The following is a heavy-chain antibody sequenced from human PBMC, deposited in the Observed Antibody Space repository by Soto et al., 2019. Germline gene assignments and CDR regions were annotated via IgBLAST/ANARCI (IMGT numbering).Heavy chain of an antibody. CDR1: GFTFSSYA. V-gene: IGHV3-64*01. CDR3: ARAFGYAFDI. CDR2: ISSNGGST. J-gene: IGHJ3*02. Sequence: EVQLVESGGGLVQPGGSLRLSCAASGFTFSSYAMHWVRQAPGKGLEYVSGISSNGGSTDYANSVKGRFTISGDNSKNTLYLQMGSLRAEDMAVYYCARAFGYAFDIWGQGTMVTVSS. D-gene: IGHD3-10*01.